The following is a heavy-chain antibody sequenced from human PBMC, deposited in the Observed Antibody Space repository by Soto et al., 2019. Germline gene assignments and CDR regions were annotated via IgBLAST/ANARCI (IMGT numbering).Heavy chain of an antibody. V-gene: IGHV1-2*02. CDR3: ARQEVPQWFTKGYYGMDV. D-gene: IGHD2-8*01. Sequence: GASVKISCKASGYSFTDYYIHWVRQAPGQGLEWMGWINPNSDDADYPLKFQGRVTMTRDTSISTAYMELSGLRSDDTAVYYCARQEVPQWFTKGYYGMDVWDQGTTVTVSS. CDR1: GYSFTDYY. J-gene: IGHJ6*02. CDR2: INPNSDDA.